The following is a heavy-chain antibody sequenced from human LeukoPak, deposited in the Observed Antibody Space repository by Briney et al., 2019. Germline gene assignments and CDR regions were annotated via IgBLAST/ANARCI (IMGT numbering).Heavy chain of an antibody. CDR1: GFTFSDSY. CDR2: ISSSSTYT. J-gene: IGHJ4*02. D-gene: IGHD3-22*01. V-gene: IGHV3-11*06. CDR3: ARAVMVSPGFDSSGYSQD. Sequence: GGSLRLSCAASGFTFSDSYMSWIRQAPGKGLEWVSYISSSSTYTEYAGSVKGRFTISRDNAKNSLYLQMNSLRDEDTAVYYCARAVMVSPGFDSSGYSQDWGQGSLVTVSS.